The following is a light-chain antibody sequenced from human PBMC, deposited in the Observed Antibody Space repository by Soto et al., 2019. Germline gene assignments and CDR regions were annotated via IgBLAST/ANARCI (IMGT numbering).Light chain of an antibody. Sequence: DIQMTQSPSSLSASVGDRVTITCRASQSISTYLNWYQQKPGRAPRLLIYAAYTLHSGVPSRFSGSGSGPEFSLTINSLHPEDFATYYCQQNYTTPWTFGQATKVEIK. CDR1: QSISTY. V-gene: IGKV1-39*01. CDR2: AAY. CDR3: QQNYTTPWT. J-gene: IGKJ1*01.